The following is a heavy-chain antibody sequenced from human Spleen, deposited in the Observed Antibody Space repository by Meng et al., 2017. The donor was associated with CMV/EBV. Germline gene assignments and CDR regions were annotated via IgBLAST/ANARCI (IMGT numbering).Heavy chain of an antibody. J-gene: IGHJ6*02. CDR3: ARDPGGSYPTNYYYYGMDV. CDR1: GGTFSSYA. Sequence: SVKVSCKASGGTFSSYAISWVRQAPGQGLEWMGGIIPILGIANYAQKFQGRVTITADKSTSTAYMELSSLRSEDTAVYYCARDPGGSYPTNYYYYGMDVWGQGTTVTVS. V-gene: IGHV1-69*10. D-gene: IGHD1-26*01. CDR2: IIPILGIA.